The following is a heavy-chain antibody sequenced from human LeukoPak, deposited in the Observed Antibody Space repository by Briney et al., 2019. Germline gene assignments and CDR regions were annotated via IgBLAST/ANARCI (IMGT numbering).Heavy chain of an antibody. Sequence: AGGSLRLSCAASGFTFSSYATSWVRQAPGKGLEWVSAISGSGGSTYYADSVKGRFTISRDNSKNTLYLQMNSLRAEDTAVYYCAKVKTAAGHYYYYYMDVWGKGTTVTVSS. CDR3: AKVKTAAGHYYYYYMDV. CDR2: ISGSGGST. D-gene: IGHD6-13*01. J-gene: IGHJ6*03. V-gene: IGHV3-23*01. CDR1: GFTFSSYA.